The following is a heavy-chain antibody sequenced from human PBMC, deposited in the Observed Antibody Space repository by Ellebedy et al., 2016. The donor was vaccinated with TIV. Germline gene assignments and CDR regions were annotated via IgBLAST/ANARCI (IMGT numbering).Heavy chain of an antibody. D-gene: IGHD3-16*01. CDR2: ISSTGYYI. CDR3: VTRGQSYGR. J-gene: IGHJ4*02. CDR1: GVTFTSYS. Sequence: GESLKISCAASGVTFTSYSMNWVRQAPGKGLEWVSSISSTGYYIDYEDSLKGRFTISRDDARNSLYFQMNSIRVDDTALYYCVTRGQSYGRWGQGSLVTISS. V-gene: IGHV3-21*04.